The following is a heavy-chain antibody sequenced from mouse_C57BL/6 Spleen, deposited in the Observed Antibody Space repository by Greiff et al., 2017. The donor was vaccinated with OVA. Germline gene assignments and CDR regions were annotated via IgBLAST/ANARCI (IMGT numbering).Heavy chain of an antibody. J-gene: IGHJ2*01. V-gene: IGHV1-82*01. CDR2: IYPGDGDT. CDR1: GYAFSSSW. Sequence: QVQLKESGPELVKPGASVKISCKASGYAFSSSWMNWVKQRPGKGLEWIGRIYPGDGDTNYNGKFKGKATLTADKSSSTAYMQLSSLTSEDSAVYFCARNWDNYWGQGTTLTVSS. D-gene: IGHD4-1*01. CDR3: ARNWDNY.